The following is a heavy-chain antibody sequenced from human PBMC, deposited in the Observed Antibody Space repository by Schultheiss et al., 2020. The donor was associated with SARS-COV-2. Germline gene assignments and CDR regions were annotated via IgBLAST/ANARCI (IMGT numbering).Heavy chain of an antibody. CDR1: GYSISSGYY. Sequence: SETLSLTCAVSGYSISSGYYWGWIRQPPGKGLEWIGYIYYSGSTNYNPSLKSRVTISVDTSKNQFSLKLSSVTAADTAVYYCARDEGDLGYWGQGTLVTVPS. CDR2: IYYSGST. V-gene: IGHV4-38-2*02. CDR3: ARDEGDLGY. J-gene: IGHJ4*02.